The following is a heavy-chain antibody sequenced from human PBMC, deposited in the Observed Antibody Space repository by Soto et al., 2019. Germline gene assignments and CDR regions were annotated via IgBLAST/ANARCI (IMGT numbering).Heavy chain of an antibody. Sequence: QVQLVQSGAEVKKPGASVKVSCKASGYTFTSYGISWVRQAPGQGLEWMGWISAYNGNTNYAQKLQGRVTMTTDTSTSTAYMELSSLRSEDTAVYYCAREETGDCGGDCWGAFDIWGQGTMVTVSS. CDR1: GYTFTSYG. CDR3: AREETGDCGGDCWGAFDI. D-gene: IGHD2-21*02. V-gene: IGHV1-18*04. CDR2: ISAYNGNT. J-gene: IGHJ3*02.